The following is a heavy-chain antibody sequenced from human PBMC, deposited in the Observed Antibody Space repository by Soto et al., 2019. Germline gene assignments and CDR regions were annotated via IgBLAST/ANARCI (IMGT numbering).Heavy chain of an antibody. CDR1: GYTFTGYY. D-gene: IGHD3-10*01. Sequence: VASVKVSCKASGYTFTGYYMHWVRQAPGQGLEWMGWINPNSGGTNYAQKFQSRVTMTRDTSISTAYMELSRLRSDDTAVYYCARMVRGVIIAPQHFDYWGQGTLVTVSS. CDR3: ARMVRGVIIAPQHFDY. J-gene: IGHJ4*02. CDR2: INPNSGGT. V-gene: IGHV1-2*02.